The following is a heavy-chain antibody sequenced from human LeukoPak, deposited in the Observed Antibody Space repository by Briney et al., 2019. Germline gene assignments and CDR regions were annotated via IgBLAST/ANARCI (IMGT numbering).Heavy chain of an antibody. V-gene: IGHV4-39*01. D-gene: IGHD1-26*01. Sequence: SETLSLTCTVSGGSISSSGYYWGWIRQPPGKGLEWIGSIYYSGSTYYNPSLKSRVTISVDTSKNQFSLRLSSVTAADTALYYCASTIVGAPDAFDIWGQGTMVTVSS. CDR2: IYYSGST. J-gene: IGHJ3*02. CDR1: GGSISSSGYY. CDR3: ASTIVGAPDAFDI.